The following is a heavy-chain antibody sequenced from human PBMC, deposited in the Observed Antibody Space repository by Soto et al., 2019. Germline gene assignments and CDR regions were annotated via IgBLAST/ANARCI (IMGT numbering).Heavy chain of an antibody. V-gene: IGHV3-15*07. CDR1: GFTFSNAW. Sequence: GGSLRLSCAASGFTFSNAWMNWVRQAPGKGLEWVGRIKSKTDGGTTDYAAPVKGRFTISRDDSKNTLYLQMNSLKTEDTAVYYCTTDHVVADTVFYYGMDVWGQGTTVTVSS. J-gene: IGHJ6*02. CDR2: IKSKTDGGTT. CDR3: TTDHVVADTVFYYGMDV. D-gene: IGHD5-12*01.